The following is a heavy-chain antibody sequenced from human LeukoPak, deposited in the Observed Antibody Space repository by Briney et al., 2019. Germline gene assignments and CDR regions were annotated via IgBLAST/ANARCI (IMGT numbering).Heavy chain of an antibody. J-gene: IGHJ4*02. Sequence: GGSLRLSCAAYGFTFSSYAMNWVRQAPGKGLEWVSSISGSSSYIYYADSVKGRFTISRDNSKNTLSLQMNSLRTEDTAVYYCAKGVRGVISGPFDYWGQGTLVTVSS. CDR1: GFTFSSYA. CDR2: ISGSSSYI. CDR3: AKGVRGVISGPFDY. V-gene: IGHV3-21*01. D-gene: IGHD3-10*02.